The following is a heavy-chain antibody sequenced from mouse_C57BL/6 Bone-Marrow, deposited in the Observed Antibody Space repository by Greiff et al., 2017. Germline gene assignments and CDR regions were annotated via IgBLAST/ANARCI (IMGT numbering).Heavy chain of an antibody. CDR1: GFTFSDAW. D-gene: IGHD2-3*01. V-gene: IGHV6-6*01. CDR2: IRNKANNHAT. CDR3: TRLSYDGTYYFDY. Sequence: EVMLVESGGGLVQPGGSMKLSCAASGFTFSDAWMDWVRQSPEKGLEWVAEIRNKANNHATYYAESVKGRFTISRDDSKSSVYLQMNSLRAEDTGIYYCTRLSYDGTYYFDYWGQGTTLTVSS. J-gene: IGHJ2*01.